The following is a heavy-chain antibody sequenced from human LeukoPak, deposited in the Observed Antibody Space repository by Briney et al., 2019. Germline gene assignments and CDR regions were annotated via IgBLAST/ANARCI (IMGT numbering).Heavy chain of an antibody. Sequence: PSETLSLTCTVSGGFISNYYWSWIRQPPGKGLEWIGYIYYSGSTNYNPSLKSRVTISIDTSKNQFSLKLSSVTAADTAVYYCAGHSSSVFFDYWGQGTLVTVSS. CDR2: IYYSGST. D-gene: IGHD6-13*01. V-gene: IGHV4-59*01. CDR3: AGHSSSVFFDY. J-gene: IGHJ4*02. CDR1: GGFISNYY.